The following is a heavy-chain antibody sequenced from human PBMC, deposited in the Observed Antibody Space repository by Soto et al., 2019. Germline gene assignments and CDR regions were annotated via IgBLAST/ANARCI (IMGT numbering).Heavy chain of an antibody. D-gene: IGHD2-15*01. Sequence: SETLSLTCTVSGDSISDYFYWSWIRQPAGKGLEWIGRIYTDGTTKYNPSLKSRVTLSLGKSKNQSSLRLSSVTAADTAVYYFAREVRGGFTGIFDQWGRGSRVTVSS. CDR3: AREVRGGFTGIFDQ. V-gene: IGHV4-4*07. J-gene: IGHJ4*02. CDR2: IYTDGTT. CDR1: GDSISDYFY.